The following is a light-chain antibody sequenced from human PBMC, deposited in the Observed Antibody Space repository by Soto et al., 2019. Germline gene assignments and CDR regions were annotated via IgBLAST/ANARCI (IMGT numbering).Light chain of an antibody. J-gene: IGKJ4*01. CDR2: KAS. V-gene: IGKV1-5*03. CDR1: QSIESV. Sequence: DIQMTQSPSTLSASIGDSVNITCRASQSIESVLAWYQQKPGKAPKLLIYKASSLESGVPSTFSGSGSGTEFSLTVSSLQPDDFATYYCLQYGNWPLTFGGGTKVDIK. CDR3: LQYGNWPLT.